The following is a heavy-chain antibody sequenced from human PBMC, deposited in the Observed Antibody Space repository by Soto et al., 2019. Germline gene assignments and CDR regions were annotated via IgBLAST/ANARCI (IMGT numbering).Heavy chain of an antibody. J-gene: IGHJ4*02. CDR1: GGSISSYY. V-gene: IGHV4-59*01. CDR3: ARTVVVVAASFDY. CDR2: IYYSGST. D-gene: IGHD2-15*01. Sequence: TSETLSLTCTVSGGSISSYYWSWIRQPPGKGLEWIGYIYYSGSTNYNPSLKSRVTISVDTSKNQFSLKLSSVTAADTAVYYCARTVVVVAASFDYWGQGTLVTVSS.